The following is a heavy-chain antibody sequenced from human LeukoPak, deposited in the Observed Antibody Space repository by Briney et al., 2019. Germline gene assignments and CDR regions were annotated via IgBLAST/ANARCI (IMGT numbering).Heavy chain of an antibody. V-gene: IGHV4-34*01. J-gene: IGHJ5*02. CDR1: GGSISRYY. Sequence: SETLSLTCTVSGGSISRYYWSWIRQPPGKGLEWIGEINHSGSTNYNPSLKSRVTISVDTSKNQFSLKLSSVTAADTAVYYCARGRSRPSGFDPWGQGTLVTVSS. D-gene: IGHD6-6*01. CDR2: INHSGST. CDR3: ARGRSRPSGFDP.